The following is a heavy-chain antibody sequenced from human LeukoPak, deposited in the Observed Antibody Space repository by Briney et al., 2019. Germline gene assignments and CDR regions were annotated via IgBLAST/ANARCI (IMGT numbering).Heavy chain of an antibody. CDR2: ISGSGGST. J-gene: IGHJ4*02. V-gene: IGHV3-23*01. D-gene: IGHD3-10*01. CDR1: GFTFSSYA. Sequence: GGSLRLSCAASGFTFSSYAMSWVRQAPGKGREWVSAISGSGGSTYYAGSVKGRFTIPGDNSENTLNLHMNSLRAEDTAVYYCAKGKGYYGSGSYPFDYWGQGTLVTVSS. CDR3: AKGKGYYGSGSYPFDY.